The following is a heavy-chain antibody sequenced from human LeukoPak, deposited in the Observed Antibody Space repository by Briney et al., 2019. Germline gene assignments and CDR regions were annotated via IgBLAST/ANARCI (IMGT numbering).Heavy chain of an antibody. V-gene: IGHV4-39*01. CDR2: IYSSGRT. J-gene: IGHJ4*02. CDR1: GGSISSSSYY. D-gene: IGHD5-12*01. CDR3: ARTPDIAVISD. Sequence: SETLSLTCGVSGGSISSSSYYWGWIRQPPGKGLEWIGSIYSSGRTYYNPSLQSRVTIAVDTSKHQFSLKLTSVTATDTAVYYCARTPDIAVISDWGQGTLVTVSS.